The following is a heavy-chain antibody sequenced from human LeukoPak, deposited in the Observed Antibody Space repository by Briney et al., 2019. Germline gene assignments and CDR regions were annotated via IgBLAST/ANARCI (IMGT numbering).Heavy chain of an antibody. CDR3: ARTPPNYSGDASDI. V-gene: IGHV4-4*07. CDR1: GGSISSYY. CDR2: IYTSGST. D-gene: IGHD5-24*01. J-gene: IGHJ3*02. Sequence: SETLSLTCTVSGGSISSYYWSWIRQPAGKGLEWIGRIYTSGSTNYNPSLKSRVTISVDTSKNQFSLKLSSVTAEDTAVYYCARTPPNYSGDASDIWGQGTMVTVSS.